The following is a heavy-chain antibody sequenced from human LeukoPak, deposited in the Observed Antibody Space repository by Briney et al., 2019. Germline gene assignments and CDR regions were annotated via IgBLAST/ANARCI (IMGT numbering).Heavy chain of an antibody. J-gene: IGHJ5*02. CDR2: IIPIFGTA. CDR3: ASLGYCSSTSCYTAGGWFDT. V-gene: IGHV1-69*13. D-gene: IGHD2-2*02. Sequence: GASVKVSCKASGGTFTSYAISWVRQAPGQGLEWMGGIIPIFGTANYAQKFQGRVTITADESTSTAYMELSSLRSEDTAVYYCASLGYCSSTSCYTAGGWFDTWGQGTLVTVSS. CDR1: GGTFTSYA.